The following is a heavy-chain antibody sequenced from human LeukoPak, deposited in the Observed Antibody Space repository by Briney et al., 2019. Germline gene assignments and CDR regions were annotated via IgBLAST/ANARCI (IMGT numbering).Heavy chain of an antibody. CDR1: GFKFSGSS. CDR2: IRSKANSYAT. Sequence: GGSLRLSCAASGFKFSGSSMHGVRQASGKGLEWVGRIRSKANSYATAYAASVKGRFTISRDGSDNTAYLQMNSLTTEDTAVYYCISLDYDVLTGSPQGWGQGTLVTVSS. V-gene: IGHV3-73*01. CDR3: ISLDYDVLTGSPQG. D-gene: IGHD3-9*01. J-gene: IGHJ4*02.